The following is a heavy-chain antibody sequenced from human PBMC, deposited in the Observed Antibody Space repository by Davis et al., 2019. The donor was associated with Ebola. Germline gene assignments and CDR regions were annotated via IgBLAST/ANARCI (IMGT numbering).Heavy chain of an antibody. Sequence: MPSETLSLTCAVYGGSFSGYYWTWIRQPPGKGLEWIGEINYSGSTNYNPSLKSRVTISVDTSKNQFSLKLRSVTAADTAVYYCARGGGFGGYGMDVWGQGTTVTVSS. J-gene: IGHJ6*02. V-gene: IGHV4-34*01. D-gene: IGHD3-10*01. CDR3: ARGGGFGGYGMDV. CDR2: INYSGST. CDR1: GGSFSGYY.